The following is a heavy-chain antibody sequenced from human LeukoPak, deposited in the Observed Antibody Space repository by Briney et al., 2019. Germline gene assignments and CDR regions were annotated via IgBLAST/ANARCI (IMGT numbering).Heavy chain of an antibody. D-gene: IGHD3-16*01. CDR2: IPRNGGST. CDR3: AKAPRFGDHAAEYFYYYMDV. V-gene: IGHV3-23*01. J-gene: IGHJ6*03. Sequence: GGSLRLSCAASGFTFSSYAMSWVRQAPGKGLEWVSSIPRNGGSTYYADSVKGRFTISRDNSKNTLYVQMNSLRVDDTAVYYCAKAPRFGDHAAEYFYYYMDVWGKGTTVTVSS. CDR1: GFTFSSYA.